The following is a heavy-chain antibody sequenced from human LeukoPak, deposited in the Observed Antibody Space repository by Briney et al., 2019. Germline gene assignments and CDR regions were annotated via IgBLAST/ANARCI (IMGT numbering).Heavy chain of an antibody. CDR3: VRLRYTYGKNFDC. J-gene: IGHJ4*02. CDR1: GFTFKSYW. D-gene: IGHD5-18*01. V-gene: IGHV3-7*01. CDR2: IQQDGSEK. Sequence: PGGSLRLSCAASGFTFKSYWMSWVRQAPGKGLEWVANIQQDGSEKKYVDSVKGRFTISRDNAKNSLYLQMDSLRAEDTAVYYCVRLRYTYGKNFDCWGQGTLVTVSS.